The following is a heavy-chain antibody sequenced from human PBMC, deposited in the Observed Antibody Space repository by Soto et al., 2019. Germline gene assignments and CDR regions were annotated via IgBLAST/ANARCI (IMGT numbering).Heavy chain of an antibody. CDR1: GYTFTDFY. Sequence: QEQLVQSGTEVKKPGASVTVSCKSSGYTFTDFYLHWLRQAPGQGLEWGGWVNPKTGDTKSSRKCQGRVTMSRDTSVSTAYIDLTRMTSGDTAMYYGATGTNGTTGGYHPWGQGTRVTVSS. J-gene: IGHJ5*02. CDR2: VNPKTGDT. V-gene: IGHV1-2*02. CDR3: ATGTNGTTGGYHP. D-gene: IGHD1-1*01.